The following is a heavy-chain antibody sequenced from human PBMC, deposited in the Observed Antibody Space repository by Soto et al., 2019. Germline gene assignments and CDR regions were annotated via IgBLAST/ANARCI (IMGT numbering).Heavy chain of an antibody. D-gene: IGHD3-10*01. V-gene: IGHV1-2*06. Sequence: ASVKVSCKASGYIFTDYYMHWVRQAPGQELGWMGRINPNSGGTNYAQKFQGRVTMTRDTSISTAYTELSSLRSEDTATYYCASSYGSGYRAFDYWGQGALVTVSS. CDR1: GYIFTDYY. J-gene: IGHJ4*02. CDR3: ASSYGSGYRAFDY. CDR2: INPNSGGT.